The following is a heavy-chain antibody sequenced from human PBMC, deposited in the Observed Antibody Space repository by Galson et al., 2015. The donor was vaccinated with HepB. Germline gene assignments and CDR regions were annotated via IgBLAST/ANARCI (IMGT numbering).Heavy chain of an antibody. J-gene: IGHJ4*02. CDR3: AKEMNTTMPLDY. Sequence: SLRLSCAASGFTFSSYGMHWVRQAPGKGLEWVAVISYDGSNKYYADSVKGRFTISRDNSKNTLYLQMNSLRAEDTAVYYCAKEMNTTMPLDYWGQGTLVTVSS. V-gene: IGHV3-30*18. D-gene: IGHD5-18*01. CDR2: ISYDGSNK. CDR1: GFTFSSYG.